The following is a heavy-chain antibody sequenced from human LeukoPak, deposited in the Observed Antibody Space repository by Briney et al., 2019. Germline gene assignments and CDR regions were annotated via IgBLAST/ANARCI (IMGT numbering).Heavy chain of an antibody. V-gene: IGHV4-59*12. J-gene: IGHJ4*01. CDR3: AIGEGWQPDY. D-gene: IGHD5-24*01. CDR2: IYNSENT. Sequence: SETLSLTCTVSGASISSFFSNWVRQPPGKGLEWIGYIYNSENTNYTPSLKSRVTISGETSTNQFSLKLNSLTAAETADYYCAIGEGWQPDYWGQGTLVTVSS. CDR1: GASISSFF.